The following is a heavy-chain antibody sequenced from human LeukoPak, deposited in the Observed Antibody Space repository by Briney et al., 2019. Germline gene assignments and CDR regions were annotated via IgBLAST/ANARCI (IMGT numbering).Heavy chain of an antibody. CDR1: GYTFTGYY. J-gene: IGHJ5*02. CDR2: INPNSGGT. CDR3: ARDLRFGELFNWFDP. V-gene: IGHV1-2*02. D-gene: IGHD3-10*01. Sequence: ASVKVSCKASGYTFTGYYMHWVRQAPGQGLEWMGWINPNSGGTNYAQKFQGRVTMTRDTSISTAYMELSRLRSDDTAVYYCARDLRFGELFNWFDPWGQGTLVTVSS.